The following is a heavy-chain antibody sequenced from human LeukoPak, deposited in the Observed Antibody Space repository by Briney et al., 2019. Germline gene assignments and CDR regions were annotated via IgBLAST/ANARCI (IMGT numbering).Heavy chain of an antibody. CDR3: ARLYYDSSGYYQICYFDY. V-gene: IGHV4-39*01. CDR2: IYYSGST. D-gene: IGHD3-22*01. J-gene: IGHJ4*02. CDR1: GGSDSSGSYF. Sequence: SETLSLTCTVSGGSDSSGSYFWSWIRQPPGKGLEWIGSIYYSGSTYYNPSLKSRVTISVDTSKNQFSLNLSSVTAADTAVYYCARLYYDSSGYYQICYFDYWGQGTLVTVSS.